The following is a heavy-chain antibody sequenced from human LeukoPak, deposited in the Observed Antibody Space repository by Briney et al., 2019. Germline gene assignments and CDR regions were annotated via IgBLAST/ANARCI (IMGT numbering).Heavy chain of an antibody. CDR2: IYSGGST. CDR1: GFTVSSNY. CDR3: ARGRCRGGSCYSEIRSFYFDY. Sequence: GGALRLSCAASGFTVSSNYMSWVRQAPGNGLEWVSVIYSGGSTYYADSVKGRFTISRDNSKNTLYLQMNSLRAEDTAVYYCARGRCRGGSCYSEIRSFYFDYWGQGTLVTVSS. V-gene: IGHV3-53*01. D-gene: IGHD2-15*01. J-gene: IGHJ4*02.